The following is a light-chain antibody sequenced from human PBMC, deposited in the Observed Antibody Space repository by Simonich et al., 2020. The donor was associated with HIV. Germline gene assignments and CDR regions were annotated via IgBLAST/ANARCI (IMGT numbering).Light chain of an antibody. V-gene: IGKV3-11*01. CDR2: DAS. J-gene: IGKJ4*01. CDR3: QQYNNWPLT. CDR1: QSVSSY. Sequence: EIVLTQSPATLSLSPGEIATLACRASQSVSSYLAWYQQKPGQAPSLRIYDASNRVTGIPVRFSGSGSGTEFTLTISSMQSEDFAVYYCQQYNNWPLTFGGGTRVEI.